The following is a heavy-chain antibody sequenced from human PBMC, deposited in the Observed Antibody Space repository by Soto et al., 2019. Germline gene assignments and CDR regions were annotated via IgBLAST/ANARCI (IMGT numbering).Heavy chain of an antibody. D-gene: IGHD3-3*01. CDR2: IWYDGSNK. V-gene: IGHV3-33*01. CDR1: GFTFSSYG. Sequence: ESGGGVVQPGRSLRLSCAASGFTFSSYGMHWVRQAPGKGLEWVAVIWYDGSNKYYADSVKGRFTISRDNSKNTLYLQMNSLRAEDTAVYYCARDGGAYYDFWSGYEGQFDYWGQGTLVTVSS. CDR3: ARDGGAYYDFWSGYEGQFDY. J-gene: IGHJ4*02.